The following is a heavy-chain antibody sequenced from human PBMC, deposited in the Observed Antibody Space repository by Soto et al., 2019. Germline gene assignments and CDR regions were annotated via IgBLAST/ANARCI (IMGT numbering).Heavy chain of an antibody. D-gene: IGHD2-21*01. CDR3: ARDTYVVASFDY. CDR2: IYQSGST. CDR1: GGSINSGGYS. J-gene: IGHJ4*02. V-gene: IGHV4-30-2*01. Sequence: SSETLSLTCAVSGGSINSGGYSWTWIRQPPGKGLEWIGYIYQSGSTSYNTSLKSRVTISVDRSKNQFSLNLRSVTAADTAVYYCARDTYVVASFDYWGQGTLVTVSS.